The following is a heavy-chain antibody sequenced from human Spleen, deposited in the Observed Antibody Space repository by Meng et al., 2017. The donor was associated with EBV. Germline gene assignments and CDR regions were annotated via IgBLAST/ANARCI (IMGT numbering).Heavy chain of an antibody. D-gene: IGHD6-13*01. Sequence: HLQDPVPGLVKPSGTLSITCRVSGASISISSWWNWVRQSPGKGLEWIGEIYHSGSVNYNPSLMSRLTLSVDKSNNQFSLRLYSVTAADTAVYYCARGASAGLIDYWGQGTLVTVSS. J-gene: IGHJ4*02. CDR2: IYHSGSV. CDR1: GASISISSW. V-gene: IGHV4-4*02. CDR3: ARGASAGLIDY.